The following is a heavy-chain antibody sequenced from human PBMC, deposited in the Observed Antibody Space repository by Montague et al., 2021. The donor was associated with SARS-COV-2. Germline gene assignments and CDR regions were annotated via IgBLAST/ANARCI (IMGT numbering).Heavy chain of an antibody. D-gene: IGHD6-19*01. CDR3: AHKNSGWPIEFAX. CDR2: IYWNDDK. Sequence: PALVKPTQTLTLTCTFSGFSLDSRGVGVGWIRHPPGKALECLALIYWNDDKRYSPSLKTRLTVTKDTSKNQMVLTMTDMDPVDTATYFCAHKNSGWPIEFAXWGQGALVTVSS. V-gene: IGHV2-5*01. CDR1: GFSLDSRGVG. J-gene: IGHJ4*02.